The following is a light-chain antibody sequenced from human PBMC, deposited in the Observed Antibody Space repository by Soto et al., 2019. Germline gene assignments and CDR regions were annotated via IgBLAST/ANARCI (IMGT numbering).Light chain of an antibody. CDR3: QQYNDWPPIT. Sequence: EIVLTKSPGTLSLSPGERATLSCRASQSINSDYFAWYQQKPGQAPRLLIFGASIRATGIPDRFSGSGAGAYFNLTISRLEPADFAVYYCQQYNDWPPITFGQGTRLEIK. CDR2: GAS. J-gene: IGKJ5*01. V-gene: IGKV3-20*01. CDR1: QSINSDY.